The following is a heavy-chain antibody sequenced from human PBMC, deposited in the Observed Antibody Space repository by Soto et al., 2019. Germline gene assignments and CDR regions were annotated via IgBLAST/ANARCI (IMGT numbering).Heavy chain of an antibody. CDR2: INHSGST. J-gene: IGHJ4*02. Sequence: QVQLQQWGAGLLKPSETLSLTCAVYGGSFSGYDWTWIRQPPGTGLEWIGEINHSGSTTYNPPLKXRXTXSXHTAKTQFSPKLTSGPAAPSAVYYFARDKITGLFDYWGQGTLVTVSS. CDR3: ARDKITGLFDY. CDR1: GGSFSGYD. D-gene: IGHD2-8*02. V-gene: IGHV4-34*01.